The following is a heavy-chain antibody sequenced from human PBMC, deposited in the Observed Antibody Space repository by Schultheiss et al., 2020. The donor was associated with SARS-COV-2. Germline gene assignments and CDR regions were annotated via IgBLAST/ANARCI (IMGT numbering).Heavy chain of an antibody. CDR1: GFTFSTYS. Sequence: GGSLRLSCVVSGFTFSTYSINWVRQAPGKGLEWVSYISSGSTTIYYADSVKGRFTISRDNSKNTLYLQMNSLRAEDTAVYYCARRSIAAPRVDFDYWGQGTLVTVSS. D-gene: IGHD6-6*01. V-gene: IGHV3-48*01. J-gene: IGHJ4*02. CDR3: ARRSIAAPRVDFDY. CDR2: ISSGSTTI.